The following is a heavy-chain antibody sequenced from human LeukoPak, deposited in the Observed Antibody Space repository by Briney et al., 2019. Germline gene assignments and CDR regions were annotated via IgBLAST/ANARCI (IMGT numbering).Heavy chain of an antibody. CDR1: GGSISSGNFH. J-gene: IGHJ4*02. V-gene: IGHV4-39*01. D-gene: IGHD1-26*01. Sequence: SETLSLTCTVSGGSISSGNFHWSWLRQPPGKGLEAIGSIYYSGRTYYNSSLNSRLTISVDTTKNQFSLRLSSVTAADTAVYFCARVLTGRQFDYWGRGILVTVSS. CDR2: IYYSGRT. CDR3: ARVLTGRQFDY.